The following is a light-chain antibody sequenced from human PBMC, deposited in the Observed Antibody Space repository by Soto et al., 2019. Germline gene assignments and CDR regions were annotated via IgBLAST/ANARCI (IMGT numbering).Light chain of an antibody. CDR3: HQYNNWPYT. Sequence: EIVMTQSPAILSVSPGERATLSCRASQGVSSNLAWYQQKPGQAPRLLIYVASSRATGIPARFSGSGSGTEFTLTISRLQSEDFAIYYCHQYNNWPYTFGQGTKLEI. CDR2: VAS. V-gene: IGKV3-15*01. CDR1: QGVSSN. J-gene: IGKJ2*01.